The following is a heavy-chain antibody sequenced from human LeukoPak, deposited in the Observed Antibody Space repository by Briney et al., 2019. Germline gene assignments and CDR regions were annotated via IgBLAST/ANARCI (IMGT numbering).Heavy chain of an antibody. J-gene: IGHJ6*02. CDR1: GFTFSSYA. Sequence: GGSLRLSCAASGFTFSSYAMHWVRQAPGKGLEWVAVISYDGSNKYYADSVKGRFTISRDNSKNTLYLQMNSLRAEDTAVYYCARDHPLEQTGAYYGMAVGGQGTTATVS. V-gene: IGHV3-30-3*01. CDR2: ISYDGSNK. CDR3: ARDHPLEQTGAYYGMAV. D-gene: IGHD1-1*01.